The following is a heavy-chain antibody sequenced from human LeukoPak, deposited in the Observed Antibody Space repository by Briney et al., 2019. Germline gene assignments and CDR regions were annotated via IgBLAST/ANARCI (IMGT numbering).Heavy chain of an antibody. J-gene: IGHJ5*02. CDR1: GGSITSYY. CDR2: ISYSGST. D-gene: IGHD2-2*01. V-gene: IGHV4-59*01. Sequence: DPSETLSLTCTVSGGSITSYYWSWIRQPPGKGLEWIGYISYSGSTNYNPSLKSRVTISIDTSKNQFSLKLSSVTAADTAVYYCASGGYCSSTTCHPNWFDPWGQGTLVTVSS. CDR3: ASGGYCSSTTCHPNWFDP.